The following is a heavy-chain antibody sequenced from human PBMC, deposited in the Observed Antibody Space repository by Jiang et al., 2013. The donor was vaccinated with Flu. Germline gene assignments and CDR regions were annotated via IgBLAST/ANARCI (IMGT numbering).Heavy chain of an antibody. CDR3: ARQGYYLPYAFDI. V-gene: IGHV4-39*01. J-gene: IGHJ3*02. D-gene: IGHD2-8*01. CDR2: FYYSGST. Sequence: LTCTVSGGSINRSSFYWGWIRQPPGKGLEWIGSFYYSGSTYDNPSLKSRVTIPVDTSKNQFSLKLTSVTAADTAVYFCARQGYYLPYAFDIWGQGTMVTVSS. CDR1: GGSINRSSFY.